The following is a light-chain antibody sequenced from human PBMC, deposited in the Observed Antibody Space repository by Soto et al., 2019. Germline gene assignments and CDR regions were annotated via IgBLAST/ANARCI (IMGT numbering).Light chain of an antibody. Sequence: ERVMPRSPGTLSVSPVERAPLSCRASQSVSSNLAWYKQKPGQAPRLLIYGASTRATGIPARFSGSGSGTDFTLSISRVEPEDFAVYYCQQYGTSPWTFGQGTKVDIK. J-gene: IGKJ1*01. CDR2: GAS. V-gene: IGKV3-15*01. CDR3: QQYGTSPWT. CDR1: QSVSSN.